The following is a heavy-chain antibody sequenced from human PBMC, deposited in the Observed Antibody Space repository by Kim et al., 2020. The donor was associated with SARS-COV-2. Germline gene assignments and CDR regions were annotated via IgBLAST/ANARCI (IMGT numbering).Heavy chain of an antibody. Sequence: GGSLRLSCAASGFTFSSYGMHWVRQAPGKGLEWVAVIWYDGSNKYYADSVKGRFTISRDNSKNTLYLQMNSLRAEDTAVYYCARSYGLHDYGAPFDYWGQGTLVTVSS. CDR3: ARSYGLHDYGAPFDY. J-gene: IGHJ4*02. D-gene: IGHD5-18*01. CDR2: IWYDGSNK. V-gene: IGHV3-33*01. CDR1: GFTFSSYG.